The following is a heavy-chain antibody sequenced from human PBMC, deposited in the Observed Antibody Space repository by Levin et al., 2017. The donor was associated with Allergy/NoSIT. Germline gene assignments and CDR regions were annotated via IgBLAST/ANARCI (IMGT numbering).Heavy chain of an antibody. CDR1: GGTFSSYA. J-gene: IGHJ6*02. D-gene: IGHD2-15*01. CDR3: ARSQEYCSGGSCFFGMAAMLSSSRSPYYYYDDGMDV. CDR2: IIPIFGTA. Sequence: ASVKVSCKASGGTFSSYAISWVRQAPGQGLEWMGGIIPIFGTANYAQKFQGRVTITADESTSTAYMELSSLRSEDTAVYYCARSQEYCSGGSCFFGMAAMLSSSRSPYYYYDDGMDVWGQGTTVTVSS. V-gene: IGHV1-69*13.